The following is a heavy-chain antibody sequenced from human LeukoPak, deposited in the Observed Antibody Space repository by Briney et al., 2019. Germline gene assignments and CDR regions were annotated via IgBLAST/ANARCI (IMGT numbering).Heavy chain of an antibody. CDR3: ARVGRGSDFDY. CDR2: IYYSGST. CDR1: GGSISSYY. J-gene: IGHJ4*02. V-gene: IGHV4-59*01. D-gene: IGHD3-10*01. Sequence: PSETLSLTCTVSGGSISSYYWSWIRQPPGKGLEWIGYIYYSGSTNYNPSLKSRVAISVDTSKNQFSLKLSSVTAADTAVYYCARVGRGSDFDYWGQGTLVTVSS.